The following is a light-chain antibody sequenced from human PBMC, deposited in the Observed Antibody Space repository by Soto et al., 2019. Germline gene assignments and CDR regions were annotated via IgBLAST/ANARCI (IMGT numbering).Light chain of an antibody. J-gene: IGLJ3*02. CDR1: SGHSSYA. CDR2: LNSDGSH. V-gene: IGLV4-69*01. CDR3: PTWGTGPWV. Sequence: QPVLTQSPSASASLGASVKLTCTLSSGHSSYAIAWHQQQPEKGPRYLMKLNSDGSHSKGDGIPDRFSGSSSGADRYLTISILQSEDEADYCCPTWGTGPWVFGGGTKLTVL.